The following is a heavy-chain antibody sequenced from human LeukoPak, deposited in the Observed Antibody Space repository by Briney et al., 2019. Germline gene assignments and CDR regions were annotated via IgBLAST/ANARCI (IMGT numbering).Heavy chain of an antibody. CDR1: GGSISSGGYS. Sequence: SETLSLTCAVSGGSISSGGYSWSWIRQPPGKGLEWIGYIYYSGSTYYNPSLKSRVTIPVDTSKNQFSLKLSSVTAADTAVYYCARDWPELWSGNIWGQGTMVTVSS. D-gene: IGHD3-3*01. J-gene: IGHJ3*02. V-gene: IGHV4-30-4*07. CDR2: IYYSGST. CDR3: ARDWPELWSGNI.